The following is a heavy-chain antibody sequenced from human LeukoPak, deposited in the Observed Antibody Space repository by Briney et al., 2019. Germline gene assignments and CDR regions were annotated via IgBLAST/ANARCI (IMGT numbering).Heavy chain of an antibody. CDR2: INHSGST. V-gene: IGHV4-34*01. J-gene: IGHJ3*02. CDR3: AGRRATGAFDI. D-gene: IGHD3-9*01. CDR1: GGSFSGYY. Sequence: SSETLSLTCAVYGGSFSGYYWSWIRQPPGKGLEWIGEINHSGSTNYNPSLKSRVTISVDTSKNQFSLKLSSVTAADTAVYYCAGRRATGAFDIWGQGTMVTVSS.